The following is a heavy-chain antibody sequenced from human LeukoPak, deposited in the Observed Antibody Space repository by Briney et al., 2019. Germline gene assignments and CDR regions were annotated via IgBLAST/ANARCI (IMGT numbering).Heavy chain of an antibody. V-gene: IGHV3-48*03. J-gene: IGHJ4*02. CDR2: ISSSDSTI. CDR1: GFTFSSYE. CDR3: ASLAAATVDY. Sequence: GGSLRLSCAASGFTFSSYEMNWVRQAPGKGLEWVSYISSSDSTIYYADSVKGRFTISRDNAKNSLYLQMNSLRAEDTAVYYCASLAAATVDYWGQGTLVTVSS. D-gene: IGHD2-15*01.